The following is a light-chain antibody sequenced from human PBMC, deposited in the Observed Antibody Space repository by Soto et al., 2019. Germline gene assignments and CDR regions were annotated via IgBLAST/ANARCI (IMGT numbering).Light chain of an antibody. CDR3: SSYTGSHF. Sequence: QSALTQPRSVSGSPGQSVTISCTGTSSDVGGYNYVSLYQQHPGKATKLMIYDGIKRPSGVPDSFSGSKSGNTSSLTIYGRQADDYTDYYCSSYTGSHFFGTGTKLTVL. V-gene: IGLV2-11*01. J-gene: IGLJ1*01. CDR2: DGI. CDR1: SSDVGGYNY.